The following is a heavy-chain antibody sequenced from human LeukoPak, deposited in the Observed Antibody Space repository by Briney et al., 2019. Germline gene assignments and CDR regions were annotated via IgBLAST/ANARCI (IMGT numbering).Heavy chain of an antibody. CDR1: GFSFTPTG. CDR3: ATDGSASSPAQ. D-gene: IGHD6-6*01. V-gene: IGHV3-21*01. CDR2: ISSSNEK. J-gene: IGHJ1*01. Sequence: GGSLRLSCVASGFSFTPTGMTWVRQAPGKGLEWVSTISSSNEKFYGGSVRGRFTISRDNAKNSVFLQINSLTAEDTAVYYCATDGSASSPAQWGRGTLVNGSS.